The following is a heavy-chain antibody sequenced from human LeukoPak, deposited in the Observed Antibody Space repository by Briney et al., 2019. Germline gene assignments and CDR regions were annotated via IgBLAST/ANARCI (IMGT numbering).Heavy chain of an antibody. CDR2: IYYSGST. Sequence: SETLSLTCTVSGGSISSYYWSWLRQPPGKGLEWIGYIYYSGSTNYNPSLKSRVTISVDTSKNQFALKLSSVTAADTAVYYCASGRWFGELLDYGGQGTLVTVSS. D-gene: IGHD3-10*01. CDR3: ASGRWFGELLDY. CDR1: GGSISSYY. V-gene: IGHV4-59*01. J-gene: IGHJ4*02.